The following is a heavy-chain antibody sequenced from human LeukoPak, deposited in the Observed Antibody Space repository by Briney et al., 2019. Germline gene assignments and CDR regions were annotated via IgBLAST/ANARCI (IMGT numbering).Heavy chain of an antibody. CDR1: GFTVSSNY. J-gene: IGHJ4*02. V-gene: IGHV3-66*01. CDR2: IYSGGST. D-gene: IGHD3-22*01. CDR3: ARDSGGRYYYDSSGHELGY. Sequence: GGSLRLSCAASGFTVSSNYMSWVRQAPGKGLEWVSVIYSGGSTYYADSVKGRFTISRDNSKNTLYLQMNSLRAEDTAVYYCARDSGGRYYYDSSGHELGYWGQGTLVTVSS.